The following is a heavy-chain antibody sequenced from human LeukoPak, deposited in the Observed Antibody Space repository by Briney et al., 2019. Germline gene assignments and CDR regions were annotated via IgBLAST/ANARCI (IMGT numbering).Heavy chain of an antibody. Sequence: SETLSLTCIVSGGGSISSSNHYWSWIRQPPGKGLEWIGYIYYSGSTNYNPSLKSRVTISVDTSKNQFSLKLSSVTAADTAVYYCARQDTIGQVDYWGQGALVTVSS. CDR2: IYYSGST. V-gene: IGHV4-61*05. D-gene: IGHD2-15*01. CDR1: GGGSISSSNHY. CDR3: ARQDTIGQVDY. J-gene: IGHJ4*02.